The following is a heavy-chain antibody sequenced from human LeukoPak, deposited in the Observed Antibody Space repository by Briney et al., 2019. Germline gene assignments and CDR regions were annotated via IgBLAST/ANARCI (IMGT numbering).Heavy chain of an antibody. J-gene: IGHJ6*03. CDR1: GFTFSTYW. CDR3: ARVFSGWYGNYMDV. V-gene: IGHV3-7*01. D-gene: IGHD6-19*01. Sequence: LTGGSLRLSCAASGFTFSTYWMIWVRQAPGKGLEWVANINQDGSKKYYVDSIKGRFTISRDNAKNSLYLQMISLRAEDTALYYCARVFSGWYGNYMDVWGKGTTVTVSS. CDR2: INQDGSKK.